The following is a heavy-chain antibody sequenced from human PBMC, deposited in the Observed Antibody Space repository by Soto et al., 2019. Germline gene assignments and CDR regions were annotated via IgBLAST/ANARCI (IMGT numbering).Heavy chain of an antibody. CDR1: GGSLGGYY. CDR2: INHSGTA. Sequence: QVHLEQWGAGLLNPSETLSLTCAVYGGSLGGYYWSWVRQPPGKGLEWIGEINHSGTANYNPSLKTRVTISADASKHQFSLRLTSVTAADSATYYCASYHFLDLWTGSRHYMDVWSRGTPVTVSS. J-gene: IGHJ6*03. CDR3: ASYHFLDLWTGSRHYMDV. V-gene: IGHV4-34*01. D-gene: IGHD3-9*01.